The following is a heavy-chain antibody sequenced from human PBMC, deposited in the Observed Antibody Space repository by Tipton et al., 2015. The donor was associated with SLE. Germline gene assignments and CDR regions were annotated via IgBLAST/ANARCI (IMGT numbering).Heavy chain of an antibody. Sequence: TLSLTCTVSGGSISSSSYYWGWISQPPGKGLEWIGEINHSGSTNYNPSLKSRVTISVDTSKNQFSLRLNSVTAADTAVYYCAREGGGSYFDGAFDIWGQGTMVTVSS. J-gene: IGHJ3*02. CDR2: INHSGST. D-gene: IGHD1-26*01. V-gene: IGHV4-39*07. CDR1: GGSISSSSYY. CDR3: AREGGGSYFDGAFDI.